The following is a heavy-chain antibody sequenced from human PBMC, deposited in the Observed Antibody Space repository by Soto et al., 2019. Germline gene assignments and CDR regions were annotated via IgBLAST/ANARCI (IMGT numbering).Heavy chain of an antibody. CDR3: ARGGKSCTIGVCFFYCMDL. D-gene: IGHD2-8*01. V-gene: IGHV1-18*01. J-gene: IGHJ6*02. CDR2: ISAYNGNT. Sequence: QVQLVQSGAEVKKPGASVKVSCKASGYTFTSYGISWVRQAPGQGLEGMGWISAYNGNTNYAQELQGRVTKTTDTATSTAETELESLSSDDTAVYLGARGGKSCTIGVCFFYCMDLWGQGTTVTVSS. CDR1: GYTFTSYG.